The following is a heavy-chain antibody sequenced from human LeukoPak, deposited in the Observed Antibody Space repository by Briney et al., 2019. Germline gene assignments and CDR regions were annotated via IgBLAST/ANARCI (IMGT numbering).Heavy chain of an antibody. J-gene: IGHJ4*02. D-gene: IGHD2-8*01. CDR1: GFTFSGSA. CDR3: TSLEYGGCYYAAH. V-gene: IGHV3-73*01. Sequence: GGSMRLACAASGFTFSGSAMHWVRQASGKGLEWVGRIKTKTNNYATAYAASVKGRFTICRDDSKNTAYLQINRLKTEDTAVYYCTSLEYGGCYYAAHWGQRTLVTVSS. CDR2: IKTKTNNYAT.